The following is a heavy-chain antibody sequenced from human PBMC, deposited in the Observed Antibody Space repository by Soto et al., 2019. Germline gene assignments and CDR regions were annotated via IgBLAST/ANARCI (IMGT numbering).Heavy chain of an antibody. J-gene: IGHJ5*02. CDR3: VRGSYNYPDRYYS. Sequence: SKTLSLSCTVSGGSISSGGYYWSWIRQHPGKGLEWIGYIYYSGSTYYNPSLKSRVTISVDTSKNQFSLKLSSVTAADTAVYYFVRGSYNYPDRYYSSGQGT. CDR1: GGSISSGGYY. V-gene: IGHV4-31*03. CDR2: IYYSGST. D-gene: IGHD3-10*01.